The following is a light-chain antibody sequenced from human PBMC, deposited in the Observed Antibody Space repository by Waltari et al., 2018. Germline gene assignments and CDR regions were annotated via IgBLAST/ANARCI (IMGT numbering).Light chain of an antibody. CDR2: SNN. CDR1: SSNLGSNT. Sequence: QSVLTQPPSASGTPGQRVTISCSGSSSNLGSNTVNWYQQLPGTAPKLLIYSNNQRPSGVPDRFSGSKSGTSASLAISGLQSEDEADYYCAAWDDSLNGLWVFGGGTKLTVL. J-gene: IGLJ3*02. V-gene: IGLV1-44*01. CDR3: AAWDDSLNGLWV.